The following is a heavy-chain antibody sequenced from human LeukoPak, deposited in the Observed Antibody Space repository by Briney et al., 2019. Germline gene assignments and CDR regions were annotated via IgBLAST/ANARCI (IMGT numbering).Heavy chain of an antibody. D-gene: IGHD3-3*01. CDR1: GGSMSSYY. CDR3: ARDGYYDFWSGYNYYYYYMDV. CDR2: IYTSGST. V-gene: IGHV4-4*07. J-gene: IGHJ6*03. Sequence: SETLSLTCTVSGGSMSSYYWSWIRQPAGKGLEWIGRIYTSGSTNYNPSLKSRVTMSVDTSKNQFSLKLSSVTAADTAVYYCARDGYYDFWSGYNYYYYYMDVWGKGTTVTVSS.